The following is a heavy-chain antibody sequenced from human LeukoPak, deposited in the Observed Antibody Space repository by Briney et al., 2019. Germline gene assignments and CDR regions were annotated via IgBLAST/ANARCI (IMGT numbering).Heavy chain of an antibody. J-gene: IGHJ4*02. D-gene: IGHD3-10*01. CDR2: INTDGSGT. CDR1: GFTFRNFW. Sequence: GGSLRLSCAASGFTFRNFWMYWVRQVLGKGLFWVSRINTDGSGTAYAEPVKGRFTISRDNAKNSLYLQMNSLRAEDTAVYYCARESGRSPDYWGQETLVTVSS. CDR3: ARESGRSPDY. V-gene: IGHV3-74*01.